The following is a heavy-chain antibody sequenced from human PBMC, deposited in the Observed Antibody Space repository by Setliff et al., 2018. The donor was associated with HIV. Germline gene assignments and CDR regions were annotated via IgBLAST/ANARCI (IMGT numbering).Heavy chain of an antibody. J-gene: IGHJ6*03. Sequence: AGGSLRLSCAASGFTFNNDAMSWVRQAPGKGLEWVSVSYIGGSSTYYADSVKGRFTISRDKSGNTVFLQMNSLRAEDTAVYYCASAHSSLSVYYYYMDVWGKGTTGTVSS. D-gene: IGHD3-3*01. CDR3: ASAHSSLSVYYYYMDV. CDR1: GFTFNNDA. CDR2: SYIGGSST. V-gene: IGHV3-23*03.